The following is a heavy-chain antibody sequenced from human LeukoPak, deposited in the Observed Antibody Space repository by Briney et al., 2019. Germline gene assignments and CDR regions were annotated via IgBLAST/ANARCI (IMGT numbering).Heavy chain of an antibody. D-gene: IGHD4-23*01. V-gene: IGHV3-21*01. CDR2: ISSSSSYI. J-gene: IGHJ4*02. Sequence: TGGSLRLSCEASGFTFSSYSMNWVRQAPGKGLEWVSSISSSSSYIYYADSVKGRFTISRDNAKNSLYLQMNSLGAEDTAVYYCARDCGGNSDYWGQGTLVTVSS. CDR1: GFTFSSYS. CDR3: ARDCGGNSDY.